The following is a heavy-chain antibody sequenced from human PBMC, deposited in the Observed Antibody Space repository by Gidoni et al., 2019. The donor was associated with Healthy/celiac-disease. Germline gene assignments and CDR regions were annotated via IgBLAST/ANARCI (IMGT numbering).Heavy chain of an antibody. CDR1: GFTFSSYE. Sequence: EVQLVESGGGLVQPVGSLRLSCAASGFTFSSYEMNWVRQAPGTGLEWVSYISSSGSTIYYADSVKGRFTISRDNAKNSLYLQMNSRRAEDTAVYYCAVTFLEEWLRFGGVFDYWGQGTLVTVSS. V-gene: IGHV3-48*03. CDR2: ISSSGSTI. J-gene: IGHJ4*02. CDR3: AVTFLEEWLRFGGVFDY. D-gene: IGHD5-12*01.